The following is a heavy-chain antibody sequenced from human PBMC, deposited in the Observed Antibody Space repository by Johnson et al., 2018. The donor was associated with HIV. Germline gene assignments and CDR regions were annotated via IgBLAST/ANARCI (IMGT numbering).Heavy chain of an antibody. CDR1: GFIFSDYY. CDR2: ISSSGTNI. V-gene: IGHV3-11*04. D-gene: IGHD3-22*01. CDR3: AATYYYDSSGSRYPFDI. Sequence: QVQLVESGGGLVKPGGSLRLSCAASGFIFSDYYMSWIRQAPGKGLEWVSYISSSGTNIYYADSVKGRFTISRDNSKNTLYLQMNSLRAEDTAVYYCAATYYYDSSGSRYPFDIWGQGTMVTVSS. J-gene: IGHJ3*02.